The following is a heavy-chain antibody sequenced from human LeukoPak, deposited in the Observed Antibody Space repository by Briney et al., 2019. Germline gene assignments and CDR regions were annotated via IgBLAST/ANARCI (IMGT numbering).Heavy chain of an antibody. CDR2: INPNSGGT. V-gene: IGHV1-2*02. D-gene: IGHD6-6*01. CDR3: ALSSIAARRFVVRTQDQAFDY. Sequence: ASVEVSCKTSGYTFGGYYIQRVRQAPGQGLEWMGWINPNSGGTNYAQKFQGRVTMTRDTSISTAYMELSRLRSDDTAVYYCALSSIAARRFVVRTQDQAFDYWGQGTLVTVSS. J-gene: IGHJ4*02. CDR1: GYTFGGYY.